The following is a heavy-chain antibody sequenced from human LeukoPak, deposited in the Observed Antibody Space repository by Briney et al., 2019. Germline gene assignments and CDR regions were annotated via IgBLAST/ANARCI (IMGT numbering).Heavy chain of an antibody. CDR1: VYSISSGYY. Sequence: TSETLSLTCTVSVYSISSGYYWGWIRQPPGKGLEWIGSIYHSGSTYYNPSLKSRVTISVDTSKNQFSLKLSSVTAADTAVYYCARGRAGSGWYFGGMGSDNWFDPWGQGTLVTVSS. D-gene: IGHD6-19*01. CDR3: ARGRAGSGWYFGGMGSDNWFDP. J-gene: IGHJ5*02. CDR2: IYHSGST. V-gene: IGHV4-38-2*02.